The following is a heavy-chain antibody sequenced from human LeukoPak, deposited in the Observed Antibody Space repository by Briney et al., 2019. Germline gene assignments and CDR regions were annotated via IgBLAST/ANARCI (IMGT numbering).Heavy chain of an antibody. D-gene: IGHD3-22*01. CDR3: RRNDYESGGFDF. J-gene: IGHJ4*02. Sequence: PSETLSLTCAVSGYSISTSNWWGWIRQPPGKGLEWIGYIYYSGSTFYDPSLKSRVTMSVDTANNQFSLKLSSVTPLDSAVYYCRRNDYESGGFDFWGRGALVRVSS. CDR1: GYSISTSNW. CDR2: IYYSGST. V-gene: IGHV4-28*01.